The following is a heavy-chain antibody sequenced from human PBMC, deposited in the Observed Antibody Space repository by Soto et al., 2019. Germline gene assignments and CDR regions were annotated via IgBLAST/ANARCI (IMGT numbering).Heavy chain of an antibody. D-gene: IGHD2-21*01. CDR1: CAALNSGNYY. V-gene: IGHV4-31*03. CDR2: IYVTGAV. J-gene: IGHJ5*02. CDR3: AILRIATNNYKWFDP. Sequence: SETLSLTCSFSCAALNSGNYYWSWIRQVPGKGLEWIGHIYVTGAVDYNPSLRDRITISQDTSEGQFSLNLRLVTAADTAVYYRAILRIATNNYKWFDPWGQGTLVTVSS.